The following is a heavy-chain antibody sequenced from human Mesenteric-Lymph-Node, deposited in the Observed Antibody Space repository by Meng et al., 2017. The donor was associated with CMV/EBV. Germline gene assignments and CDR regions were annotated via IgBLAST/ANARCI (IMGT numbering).Heavy chain of an antibody. CDR3: ARGSPYYDFDRGWFDP. D-gene: IGHD3-3*01. V-gene: IGHV3-30*04. Sequence: GESLKISCAASEFTFSSYAMHWVRQAPGKGLEWVAVISYHGSNKYYADSVKGRFTISRDNSKNTLYLQMNSLRAEDTAVYFCARGSPYYDFDRGWFDPWGQGTLVTVSS. CDR1: EFTFSSYA. CDR2: ISYHGSNK. J-gene: IGHJ5*02.